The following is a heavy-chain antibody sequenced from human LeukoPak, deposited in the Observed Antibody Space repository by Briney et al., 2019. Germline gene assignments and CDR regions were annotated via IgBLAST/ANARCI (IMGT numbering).Heavy chain of an antibody. D-gene: IGHD4-11*01. CDR2: IWYDGSNK. CDR1: GFPFSSYG. J-gene: IGHJ4*02. Sequence: PGRSLRLSCAASGFPFSSYGMHWVRQAPGKGLEWVAVIWYDGSNKYYADSVKGRFTISRDNSKNTLYLQMNSLRVEDTAVYYCARDYGTTTTTKRWGFFDYWGQGALVTVSS. CDR3: ARDYGTTTTTKRWGFFDY. V-gene: IGHV3-33*08.